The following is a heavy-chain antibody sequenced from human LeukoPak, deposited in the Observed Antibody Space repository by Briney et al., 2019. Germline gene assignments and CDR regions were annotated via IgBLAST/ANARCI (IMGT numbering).Heavy chain of an antibody. V-gene: IGHV3-72*01. Sequence: GGSLRLSCAASGITLSDQYMEWVRQTPGKGLEWVGRTRSKVNNHTTEYAASVKGRFTISRDDSNNSLYLQMNSLKTEDTAVYYCARMTFGDMDFWGKGTTVTVSS. CDR1: GITLSDQY. J-gene: IGHJ6*04. D-gene: IGHD3-16*01. CDR3: ARMTFGDMDF. CDR2: TRSKVNNHTT.